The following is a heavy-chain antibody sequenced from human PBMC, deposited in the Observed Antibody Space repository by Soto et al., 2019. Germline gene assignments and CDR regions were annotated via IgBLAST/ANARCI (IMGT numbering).Heavy chain of an antibody. CDR3: ARHLSTTVTTYFDY. CDR2: IYYSGST. V-gene: IGHV4-39*01. CDR1: GGSISSSSYY. J-gene: IGHJ4*02. D-gene: IGHD4-17*01. Sequence: QLQLQESGPGLVKPSETLSLTCTVSGGSISSSSYYWGWIRQPPGKGLEWIGSIYYSGSTYYNPSLKSRVTISVDTSKTQFSLKLSSVTAADTAVYYCARHLSTTVTTYFDYWGQGTLVTVSS.